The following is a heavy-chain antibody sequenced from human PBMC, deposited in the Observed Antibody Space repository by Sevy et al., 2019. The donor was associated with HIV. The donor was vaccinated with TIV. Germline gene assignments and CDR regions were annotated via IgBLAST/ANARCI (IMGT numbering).Heavy chain of an antibody. CDR3: AREDYYVWGSYRPLDY. Sequence: GGSLRLSCAASGFTFSSYSMNWVRQAPGKGLEWVSSISSSSYIYYADSVKGRFTISRDNAKNSLYLQMNSLRAEDTAVYYCAREDYYVWGSYRPLDYWGQGTLVTVSS. D-gene: IGHD3-16*02. CDR2: ISSSSYI. CDR1: GFTFSSYS. V-gene: IGHV3-21*01. J-gene: IGHJ4*02.